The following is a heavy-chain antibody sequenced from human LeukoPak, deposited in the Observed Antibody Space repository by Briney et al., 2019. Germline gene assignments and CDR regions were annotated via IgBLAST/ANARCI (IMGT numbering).Heavy chain of an antibody. Sequence: GGSLRLSCAASGFTFSSYAMSWVRQAPGKGLEWVSAISGSGGSTYYADSVKGRFTISRDNSKNTLYLQRNSLRAEDTAVYYCAKDGGVPARSSSFPYYVDYWGQGTLVTVSS. CDR1: GFTFSSYA. D-gene: IGHD6-6*01. V-gene: IGHV3-23*01. CDR2: ISGSGGST. J-gene: IGHJ4*02. CDR3: AKDGGVPARSSSFPYYVDY.